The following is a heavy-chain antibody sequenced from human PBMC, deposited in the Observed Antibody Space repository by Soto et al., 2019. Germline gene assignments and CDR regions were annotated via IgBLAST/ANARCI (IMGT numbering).Heavy chain of an antibody. V-gene: IGHV3-9*01. D-gene: IGHD5-18*01. Sequence: EVQLVESGGALGQPGRSLRLSCAASGFTFDDYAMHWVRQAPGKGPEWVSGISWNSASIGYADSVKGRFTISRDNAKKSLYLQMNSLKAEDTAVYFCAKDFTTMVRMCDYWGQGTLVTVSS. CDR1: GFTFDDYA. CDR2: ISWNSASI. CDR3: AKDFTTMVRMCDY. J-gene: IGHJ4*02.